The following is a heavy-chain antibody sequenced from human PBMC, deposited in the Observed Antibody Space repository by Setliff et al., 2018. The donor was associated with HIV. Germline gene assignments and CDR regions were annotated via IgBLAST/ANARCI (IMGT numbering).Heavy chain of an antibody. CDR1: GGSISSSSYY. Sequence: SETLSLTCTVSGGSISSSSYYWGWIRQPPGKGLEWIVSIPYSGSTYYNPSLKSRVSISVDTSKKQFSLKLSSVSAADTAVYYCARAADYHDSSGYWAPPRYFDYWGQGTLVTVSS. J-gene: IGHJ4*02. D-gene: IGHD3-22*01. CDR2: IPYSGST. V-gene: IGHV4-39*07. CDR3: ARAADYHDSSGYWAPPRYFDY.